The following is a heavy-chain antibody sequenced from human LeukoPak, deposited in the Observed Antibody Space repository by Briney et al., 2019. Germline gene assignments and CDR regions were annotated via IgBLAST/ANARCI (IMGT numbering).Heavy chain of an antibody. V-gene: IGHV4-39*07. CDR3: ARARLPVHCTNGVCYIGGWNY. J-gene: IGHJ4*02. CDR1: GGSISSGDYY. Sequence: TSETLSLTCTVSGGSISSGDYYWSWIRQPPGKGLEWIGEINHSGSTNYNPSLKSRVTISVDTSKNQFSLKLSSVTAADTAVYYCARARLPVHCTNGVCYIGGWNYWGQGTLVTVSS. CDR2: INHSGST. D-gene: IGHD2-8*01.